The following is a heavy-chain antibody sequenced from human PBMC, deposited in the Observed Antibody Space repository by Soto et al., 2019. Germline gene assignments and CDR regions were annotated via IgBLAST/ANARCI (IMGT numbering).Heavy chain of an antibody. CDR2: INHSGST. CDR3: ARARGIAARPGYYYGMDV. D-gene: IGHD6-6*01. CDR1: GGSFSGYY. Sequence: NPSETLSLTCAVYGGSFSGYYWSWIRQPPGKGLEWIGEINHSGSTNYNPSLKSRVTISVDTSKNQFSLKLSSVTAADTAVYYCARARGIAARPGYYYGMDVWGQGTTVTVSS. V-gene: IGHV4-34*01. J-gene: IGHJ6*02.